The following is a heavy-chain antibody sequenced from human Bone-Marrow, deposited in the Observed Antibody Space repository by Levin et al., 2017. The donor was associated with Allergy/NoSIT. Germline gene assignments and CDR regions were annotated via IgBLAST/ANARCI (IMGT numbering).Heavy chain of an antibody. V-gene: IGHV1-2*02. J-gene: IGHJ4*02. Sequence: ASVKVSCSVSGYTFSDYYIHWIRKTPGQGLDWIGWIDPTHGGTQFSEKFHDRLVLTRNSSINTAYMELGKLRSGDTALYYCARGGASSNDYWGRGTLVTVSS. CDR3: ARGGASSNDY. D-gene: IGHD6-13*01. CDR2: IDPTHGGT. CDR1: GYTFSDYY.